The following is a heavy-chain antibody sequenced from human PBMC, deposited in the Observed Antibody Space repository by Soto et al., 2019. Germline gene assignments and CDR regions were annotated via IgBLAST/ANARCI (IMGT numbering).Heavy chain of an antibody. CDR1: GYTFTSYA. J-gene: IGHJ3*02. CDR2: INAGNGNT. Sequence: ASVKVSCKASGYTFTSYAMHWVRQAPGQRLEWMGWINAGNGNTKYSQKFQGRVTITRDTSASTAYMELSSLRSEDTAVYYCARVRYYYDSSGYYVAEGLNIWGQGTMVTVSS. CDR3: ARVRYYYDSSGYYVAEGLNI. V-gene: IGHV1-3*01. D-gene: IGHD3-22*01.